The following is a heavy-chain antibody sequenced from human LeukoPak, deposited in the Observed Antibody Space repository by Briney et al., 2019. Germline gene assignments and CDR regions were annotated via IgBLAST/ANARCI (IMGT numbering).Heavy chain of an antibody. CDR2: INHSGGT. J-gene: IGHJ5*02. Sequence: ETLSLTCAVYGGSFSGYYWSWIRQPPGKGLEWIGEINHSGGTNYNPSLKSRVTISVDTSKNQFSLKLSSVTAADTAVYYCARGPVGYSSSWYQRDWFDPWGQGTLVTVSS. CDR1: GGSFSGYY. V-gene: IGHV4-34*01. CDR3: ARGPVGYSSSWYQRDWFDP. D-gene: IGHD6-13*01.